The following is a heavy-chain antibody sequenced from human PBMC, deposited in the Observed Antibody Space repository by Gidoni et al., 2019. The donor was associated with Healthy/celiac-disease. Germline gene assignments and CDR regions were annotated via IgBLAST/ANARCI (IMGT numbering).Heavy chain of an antibody. D-gene: IGHD1-26*01. J-gene: IGHJ4*02. CDR3: AKASGSGSYPFDY. V-gene: IGHV3-9*01. Sequence: EVQLVESGGGLVQPGRSLRLSCAASGFTFDDYAMHWVRQAPGKGLEWVSGISWNSGSIGYADSVKGRFTISRDNAKNSLYLQMNSLRAEDTALYYCAKASGSGSYPFDYWGQGTLVTVSS. CDR2: ISWNSGSI. CDR1: GFTFDDYA.